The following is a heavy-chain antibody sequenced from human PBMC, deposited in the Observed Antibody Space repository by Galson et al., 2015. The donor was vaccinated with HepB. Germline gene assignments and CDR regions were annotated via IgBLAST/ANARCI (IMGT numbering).Heavy chain of an antibody. Sequence: SLRLSCAASAFTFSNYGMNWVRQAPGKGLEWVSYISPSTSTIYYADSVKGRFTISRDSAKNSLYLQMNSLRDEDTAVYYCARGSGLGHYFDYWGQGTLVTVSS. J-gene: IGHJ4*02. V-gene: IGHV3-48*02. CDR1: AFTFSNYG. CDR3: ARGSGLGHYFDY. CDR2: ISPSTSTI.